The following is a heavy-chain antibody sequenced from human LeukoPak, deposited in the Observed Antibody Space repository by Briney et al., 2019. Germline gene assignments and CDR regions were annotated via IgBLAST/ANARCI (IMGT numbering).Heavy chain of an antibody. Sequence: GGSLRLSCAASGLTFSTYGMNWVRQAPGKGLEWVSYISSSGSTIYYADSVKGRFTISRDNAKNSLYLQMNSLRAEDTAVYYCARDLRFLEHVDYWGQGTLVTVSS. D-gene: IGHD3-3*01. CDR1: GLTFSTYG. V-gene: IGHV3-48*04. CDR2: ISSSGSTI. CDR3: ARDLRFLEHVDY. J-gene: IGHJ4*02.